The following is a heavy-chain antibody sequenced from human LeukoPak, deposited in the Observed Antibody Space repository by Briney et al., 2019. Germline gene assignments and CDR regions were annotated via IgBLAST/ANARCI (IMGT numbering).Heavy chain of an antibody. V-gene: IGHV4-59*01. Sequence: SETLSLTCTVSGGSISSYYWSWIRQPPGKGLEWIGYIYYSGSTNYNPSLKSRVTISVDTSKNQFSLKLSSVTAADTAVYYCARAAGYCSGGSCYYYYYYNMDVWGKGTTVTVSS. CDR2: IYYSGST. CDR3: ARAAGYCSGGSCYYYYYYNMDV. D-gene: IGHD2-15*01. J-gene: IGHJ6*03. CDR1: GGSISSYY.